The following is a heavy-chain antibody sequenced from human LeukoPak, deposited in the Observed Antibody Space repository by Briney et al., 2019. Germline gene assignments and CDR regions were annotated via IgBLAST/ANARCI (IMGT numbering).Heavy chain of an antibody. CDR3: TKFVTVTVPNWIDP. CDR2: IYYTGAA. CDR1: GGSISGSF. V-gene: IGHV4-59*01. J-gene: IGHJ5*02. Sequence: PSETLSLTCTVSGGSISGSFWSWIRQSPGEGLEFIGYIYYTGAASYNPSLNSRVSMSVDMSKNQFSLKLNSVTAADTAVYYCTKFVTVTVPNWIDPWGQGILVTGSS. D-gene: IGHD4-17*01.